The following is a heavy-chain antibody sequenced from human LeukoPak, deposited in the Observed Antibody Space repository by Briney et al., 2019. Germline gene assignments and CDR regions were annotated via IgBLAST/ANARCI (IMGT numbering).Heavy chain of an antibody. CDR3: ASGDAKQWLVLGY. D-gene: IGHD6-19*01. V-gene: IGHV1-69*04. J-gene: IGHJ4*02. CDR1: GGTFSSYA. CDR2: IIPILGIA. Sequence: SVTVSFKASGGTFSSYAISWVRPAPGQGLEWMGRIIPILGIANYAQKFQGRVTITADKSTSTAYMELSSLRSEDTAVYYCASGDAKQWLVLGYWGQGTLVTVSS.